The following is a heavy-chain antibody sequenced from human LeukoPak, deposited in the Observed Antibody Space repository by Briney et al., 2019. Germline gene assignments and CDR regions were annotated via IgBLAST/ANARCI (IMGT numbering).Heavy chain of an antibody. Sequence: SETLSLTCTVSGGSISSYYWSWIRQPPGKGLEWIGYIYYSGSTNYNPSLKSRVTISADTSKNQFSLKLSSVTAADTAVYYCARLKGYSSGWYPSYYFDYWGQGTLVTVSS. V-gene: IGHV4-59*08. D-gene: IGHD6-19*01. J-gene: IGHJ4*02. CDR1: GGSISSYY. CDR2: IYYSGST. CDR3: ARLKGYSSGWYPSYYFDY.